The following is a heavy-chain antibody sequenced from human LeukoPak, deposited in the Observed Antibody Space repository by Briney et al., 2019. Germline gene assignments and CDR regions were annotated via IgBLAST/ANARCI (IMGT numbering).Heavy chain of an antibody. Sequence: ASVKVSYKASGYTFTRYGISWVRQAPGQGLEWMGWISGYNGNTNYGQKLQGRVTMTTDTSTSTVYMELRSLRSDDTAVYYCARVNFYGSGSYLDYYHYYGMDVWGQGTTVTVSS. CDR2: ISGYNGNT. V-gene: IGHV1-18*01. CDR3: ARVNFYGSGSYLDYYHYYGMDV. CDR1: GYTFTRYG. J-gene: IGHJ6*02. D-gene: IGHD3-10*01.